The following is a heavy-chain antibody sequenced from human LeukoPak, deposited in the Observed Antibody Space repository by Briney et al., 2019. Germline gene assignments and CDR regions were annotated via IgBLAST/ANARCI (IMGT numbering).Heavy chain of an antibody. V-gene: IGHV4-4*07. D-gene: IGHD3-10*01. CDR2: IYTSGST. J-gene: IGHJ5*02. CDR3: ARDTLGYYGSGSPNWFDP. Sequence: SETLSLTCAVSGGSISSYYWSWIRQPAGKGLEWIGRIYTSGSTNYNPSLKSRVTMSVDTSKNQFSLKLSSVTAADTAVYYCARDTLGYYGSGSPNWFDPWGQGTLVTVSS. CDR1: GGSISSYY.